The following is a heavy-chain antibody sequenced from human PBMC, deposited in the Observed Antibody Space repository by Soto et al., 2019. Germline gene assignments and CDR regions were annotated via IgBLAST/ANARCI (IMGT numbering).Heavy chain of an antibody. D-gene: IGHD3-22*01. Sequence: SVKVSCKASGGTFSSYAISWVRQAPGQGLEWMGGIIPIFGTANYAQKFQGRVTITADESTSTAYMELSSLRSEDTAVYYCARTSGSGYYPNHYFDYWGQGTLVTAPQ. V-gene: IGHV1-69*13. J-gene: IGHJ4*02. CDR2: IIPIFGTA. CDR1: GGTFSSYA. CDR3: ARTSGSGYYPNHYFDY.